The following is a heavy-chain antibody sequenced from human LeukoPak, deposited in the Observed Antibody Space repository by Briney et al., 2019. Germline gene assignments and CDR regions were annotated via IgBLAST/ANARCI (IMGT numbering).Heavy chain of an antibody. CDR3: ARDVFDY. Sequence: PGGSLRLSCAASGFTFSSFGMHWVRQAPGKGLEWVANIKQDGSEKHYVDSVKGRFTISRDNAKNSLYLQMNSLRAEDTAVYYCARDVFDYWGQGTLVTVS. CDR1: GFTFSSFG. J-gene: IGHJ4*02. CDR2: IKQDGSEK. V-gene: IGHV3-7*01.